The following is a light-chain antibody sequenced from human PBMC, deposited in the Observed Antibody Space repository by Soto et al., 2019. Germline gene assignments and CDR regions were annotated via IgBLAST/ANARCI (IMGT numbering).Light chain of an antibody. CDR2: EVS. Sequence: QLVLTQPPSASGSPGQSVTISCTGTSSDVGGYKYVSWYQQHPGKAPKVMIYEVSKRPSGVPDRFSGSKSGNTASLTVSGLQAEDEADYYCSSSAGSHVLFGGGTKVTVL. J-gene: IGLJ2*01. CDR1: SSDVGGYKY. CDR3: SSSAGSHVL. V-gene: IGLV2-8*01.